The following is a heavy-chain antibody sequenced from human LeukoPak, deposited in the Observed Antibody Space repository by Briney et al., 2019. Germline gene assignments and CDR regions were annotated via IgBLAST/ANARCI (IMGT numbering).Heavy chain of an antibody. Sequence: GGSLRLSCAASGFAFSNYGMNWVRQAPGKGLEWVSGITGSGSTTYYADSVKGRFTISRDNSKNTLYLQMNSLRAEDTAVYYCAKVASATRVSGAFDIWGQGTMVTVSS. CDR3: AKVASATRVSGAFDI. J-gene: IGHJ3*02. V-gene: IGHV3-23*01. CDR2: ITGSGSTT. D-gene: IGHD6-13*01. CDR1: GFAFSNYG.